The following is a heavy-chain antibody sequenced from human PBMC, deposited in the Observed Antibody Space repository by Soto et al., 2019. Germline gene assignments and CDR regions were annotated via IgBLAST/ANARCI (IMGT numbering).Heavy chain of an antibody. CDR1: GGSISSGGYY. V-gene: IGHV4-31*03. J-gene: IGHJ6*02. Sequence: SETLSLTCTVSGGSISSGGYYWRWIRQHPGKGLEWIGYIYYSGSTYYNPSLKSRVTISVDTSKNQFSLKLSSVTAADTAVYYCASGVVVPAAIRPYYYGMDVWGQGTTVTVSS. CDR3: ASGVVVPAAIRPYYYGMDV. D-gene: IGHD2-2*02. CDR2: IYYSGST.